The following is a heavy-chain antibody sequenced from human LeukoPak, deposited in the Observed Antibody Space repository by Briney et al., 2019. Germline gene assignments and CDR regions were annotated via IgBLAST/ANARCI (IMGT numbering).Heavy chain of an antibody. J-gene: IGHJ4*02. V-gene: IGHV3-23*01. D-gene: IGHD4-17*01. CDR1: GFTFSSYA. CDR2: ISGSGGST. CDR3: AKAGNYGDYGHY. Sequence: SGGSLRLSCAASGFTFSSYAMSCVREAPGRGLECVSAISGSGGSTYYADSVKGRFTISRDNSKNTLYLQMNSLRAEDTAVYYCAKAGNYGDYGHYWGQGTLVTVSS.